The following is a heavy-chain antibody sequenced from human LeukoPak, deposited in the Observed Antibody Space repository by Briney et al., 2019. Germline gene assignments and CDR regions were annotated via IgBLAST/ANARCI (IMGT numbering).Heavy chain of an antibody. V-gene: IGHV4-61*05. Sequence: PSETLSLTCTVSGGSISSSSYYWGWIRQPPGKGLEWIGYIYYSGSTSYNPSLNSRVTISLDTSQNQFSLNLSSVTAADTAVYYCARRESSGFFDYWGQGTLVTVSS. CDR1: GGSISSSSYY. CDR3: ARRESSGFFDY. J-gene: IGHJ4*02. CDR2: IYYSGST. D-gene: IGHD6-19*01.